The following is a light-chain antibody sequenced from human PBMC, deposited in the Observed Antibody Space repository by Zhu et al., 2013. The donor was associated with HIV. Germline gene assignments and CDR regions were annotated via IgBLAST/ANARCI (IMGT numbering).Light chain of an antibody. CDR2: WAS. J-gene: IGKJ4*01. V-gene: IGKV4-1*01. CDR1: QSVLYSSNNQNY. CDR3: QQYNNWPPFT. Sequence: DIVMTQSPDSLAVPLGERATINCESSQSVLYSSNNQNYLAWYQQKPGQPPKLLIYWASIRESGVPDRFAGSGSGTDFTLTINSLQAEDVAVYYCQQYNNWPPFTFGGGTRVEIK.